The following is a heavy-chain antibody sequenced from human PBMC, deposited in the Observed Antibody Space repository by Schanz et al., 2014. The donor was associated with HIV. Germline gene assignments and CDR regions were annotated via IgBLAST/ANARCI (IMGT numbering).Heavy chain of an antibody. CDR3: AKDRNHYDSRYRGKGNYYYYYGMDV. V-gene: IGHV3-30*18. CDR1: GFTFDSYG. CDR2: ISYDGSNK. D-gene: IGHD3-22*01. Sequence: QVQLVESGGGVVQPGRSLRLSCAASGFTFDSYGIHWVRQAPGKGLEWVAVISYDGSNKKYADSVKGRFTISRDNSKNTLYLPMKSLRPEDTAVYYCAKDRNHYDSRYRGKGNYYYYYGMDVWRQGTTVTVSS. J-gene: IGHJ6*02.